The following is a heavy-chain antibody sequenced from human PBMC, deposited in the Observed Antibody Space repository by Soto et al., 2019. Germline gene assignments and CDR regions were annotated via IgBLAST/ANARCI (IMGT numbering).Heavy chain of an antibody. CDR1: RFTFSDYS. CDR2: ISGGGETI. CDR3: ARGVLSDSGTCY. V-gene: IGHV3-48*04. Sequence: GGSLRLSCAASRFTFSDYSMNWVRQAPGKGLERVSYISGGGETIYYADSVRGRFTISRDNAKNSLYLQMNSLRAEDTAVYYCARGVLSDSGTCYWGRGTLVTVSS. J-gene: IGHJ4*02. D-gene: IGHD2-15*01.